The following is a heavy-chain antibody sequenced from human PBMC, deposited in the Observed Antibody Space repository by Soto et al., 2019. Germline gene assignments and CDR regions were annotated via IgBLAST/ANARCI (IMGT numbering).Heavy chain of an antibody. D-gene: IGHD6-13*01. CDR3: SSSEHSAGQH. J-gene: IGHJ4*02. CDR1: GFSISYYW. CDR2: IKEDGGVK. V-gene: IGHV3-7*03. Sequence: EVQLVESGGGLVQPGGSLRLSCTASVSGFSISYYWMSWVRQAPGKGLEWVAHIKEDGGVKLYADSVEGRFTISRDNAKNTLYLEMDSLRVEDTAVYFCSSSEHSAGQHWGQGALVTVSS.